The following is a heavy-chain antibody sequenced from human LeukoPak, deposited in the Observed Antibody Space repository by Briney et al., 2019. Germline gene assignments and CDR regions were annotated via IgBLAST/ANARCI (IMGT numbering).Heavy chain of an antibody. CDR1: GHTFTGYY. J-gene: IGHJ5*02. CDR2: INPNSGGT. D-gene: IGHD2-2*01. V-gene: IGHV1-2*02. CDR3: AKRVVPAAQGWFDP. Sequence: ASVKVSCKASGHTFTGYYMHWVRQAPGQGLEWMGWINPNSGGTNYAQKFQGRVTMNRDTSISTAYMELSRLRSDDTAVYYCAKRVVPAAQGWFDPWGQGTLVTVSS.